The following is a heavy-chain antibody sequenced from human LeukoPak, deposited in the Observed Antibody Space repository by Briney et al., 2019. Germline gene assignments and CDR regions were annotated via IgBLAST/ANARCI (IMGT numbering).Heavy chain of an antibody. V-gene: IGHV3-11*01. J-gene: IGHJ4*02. CDR3: AGGLVGGYFGY. D-gene: IGHD6-19*01. Sequence: GGSLRLSCAASGFTFSDYYMSWIRQAPGKGLEWISYISSTGRTIFYADSVKGRFTNSRDNAKNSLYLQMNSLRAEDTAVYYCAGGLVGGYFGYWGQGTLVTVSS. CDR1: GFTFSDYY. CDR2: ISSTGRTI.